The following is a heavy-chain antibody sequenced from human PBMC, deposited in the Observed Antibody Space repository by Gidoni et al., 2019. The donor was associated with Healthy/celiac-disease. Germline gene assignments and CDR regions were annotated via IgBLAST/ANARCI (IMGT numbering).Heavy chain of an antibody. J-gene: IGHJ6*02. CDR2: ISSSSSTI. D-gene: IGHD1-1*01. V-gene: IGHV3-48*01. Sequence: EVQLVASGGGLVQPGGSLRLSCAASGFTFSSYSMNWVRQAPGKGLEWVSYISSSSSTIYYADSVKGRFTISRDNAKNSLYLQMNSLRAEDTAVYYCARDQSLGGHWREAPPLYGMDVWGQGTTVTVSS. CDR1: GFTFSSYS. CDR3: ARDQSLGGHWREAPPLYGMDV.